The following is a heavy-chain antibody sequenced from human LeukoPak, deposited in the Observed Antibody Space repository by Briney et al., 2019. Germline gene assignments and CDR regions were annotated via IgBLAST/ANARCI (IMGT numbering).Heavy chain of an antibody. J-gene: IGHJ6*02. V-gene: IGHV1-18*01. D-gene: IGHD4-17*01. CDR1: GYTFTSNG. CDR3: ARDDGDGDLLYGMDV. Sequence: ASVKVSCKASGYTFTSNGISWVRQAPGQGLEWMGWISAYNGNTNYAQKLQGRVTMTTDTSTSTAYMELRSLRSDDTAVYYCARDDGDGDLLYGMDVWGQGTTVTVSS. CDR2: ISAYNGNT.